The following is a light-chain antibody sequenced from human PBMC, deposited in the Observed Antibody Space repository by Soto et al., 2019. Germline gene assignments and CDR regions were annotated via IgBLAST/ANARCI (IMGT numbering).Light chain of an antibody. CDR2: ITS. V-gene: IGLV7-43*01. J-gene: IGLJ1*01. CDR1: TGAVTSRYY. CDR3: LLYYGGAYV. Sequence: QTVVTQEPSLTVSPGGTVTLTCASSTGAVTSRYYPNWFQQKPGQAPRALIYITSNRHSWTPARFSGSLLGGKAALTLSGVQPEDEAEYYCLLYYGGAYVFGTGTKRTVL.